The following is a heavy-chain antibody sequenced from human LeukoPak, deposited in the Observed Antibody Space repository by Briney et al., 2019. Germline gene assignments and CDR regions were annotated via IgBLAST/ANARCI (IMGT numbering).Heavy chain of an antibody. CDR1: GFTFSTFG. J-gene: IGHJ4*02. V-gene: IGHV3-30*18. Sequence: PGGSLRLSCAASGFTFSTFGMHWVRQAPGKGPEWVAVISYDGRKNYYADSVKGRFTISRDNSKNTLYLQMNRLRTEDTAVYYCEKEMDGSGWSQFNYWGQGTLVTVSS. CDR2: ISYDGRKN. D-gene: IGHD6-19*01. CDR3: EKEMDGSGWSQFNY.